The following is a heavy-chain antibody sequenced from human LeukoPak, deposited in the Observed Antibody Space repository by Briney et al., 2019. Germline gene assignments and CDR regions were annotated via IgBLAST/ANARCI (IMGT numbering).Heavy chain of an antibody. CDR3: ARVRRRIAAAGCFDY. D-gene: IGHD6-13*01. J-gene: IGHJ4*02. Sequence: SQTLSLTCAISGDSVSSNSAAWNWIRQSPSRGLEWPGRTYYRSKWYNDYAVSVKSRITINPDTSKNQFSLQLNSVTPEDTAVYYCARVRRRIAAAGCFDYWGQGTLVTVSS. V-gene: IGHV6-1*01. CDR2: TYYRSKWYN. CDR1: GDSVSSNSAA.